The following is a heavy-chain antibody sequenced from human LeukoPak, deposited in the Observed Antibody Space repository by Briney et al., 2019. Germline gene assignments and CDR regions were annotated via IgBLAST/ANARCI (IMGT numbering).Heavy chain of an antibody. CDR1: GFTFSDHY. Sequence: GGSLRLSCAASGFTFSDHYRDWVRQAPGKGLEWVGRTRNKANSYTTEYAASVKGRFTISRDDSKNSLYLQMNSLKTEDTAVYYCARGTYDYGDYGGFDYWGQGTLVTVSS. D-gene: IGHD4-17*01. CDR3: ARGTYDYGDYGGFDY. CDR2: TRNKANSYTT. J-gene: IGHJ4*02. V-gene: IGHV3-72*01.